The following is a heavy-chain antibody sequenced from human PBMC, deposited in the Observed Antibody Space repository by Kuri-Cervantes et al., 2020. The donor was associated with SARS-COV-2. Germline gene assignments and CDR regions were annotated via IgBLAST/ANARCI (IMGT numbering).Heavy chain of an antibody. CDR3: AKDDHSTYWYRDLGSLQH. Sequence: GGSLRLSCAASGLTFSSTGMYWVRQAPGKGLEWVAFIRYDGSNDHYADSVKGRVTISRDNSKNMLYLQMNSLRPEDTALYYCAKDDHSTYWYRDLGSLQHWGQGTLVTVSS. CDR2: IRYDGSND. J-gene: IGHJ1*01. V-gene: IGHV3-30*02. D-gene: IGHD4-11*01. CDR1: GLTFSSTG.